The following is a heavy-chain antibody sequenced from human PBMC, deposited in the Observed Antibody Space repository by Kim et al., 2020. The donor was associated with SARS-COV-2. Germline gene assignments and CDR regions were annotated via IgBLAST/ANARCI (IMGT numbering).Heavy chain of an antibody. Sequence: PSLKCRVPLSVDTSKDQFSLKLSSVTAADTAVYYCARAVVVPAGNPEFDYWGQGTLVTVSS. D-gene: IGHD2-2*01. V-gene: IGHV4-39*01. CDR3: ARAVVVPAGNPEFDY. J-gene: IGHJ4*02.